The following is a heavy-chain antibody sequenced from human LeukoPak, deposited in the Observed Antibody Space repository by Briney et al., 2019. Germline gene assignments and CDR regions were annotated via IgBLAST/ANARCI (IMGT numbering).Heavy chain of an antibody. CDR2: ISGSGGST. V-gene: IGHV3-23*01. Sequence: QPGGSLKLSCAASGFTFSSYAMSWVRQAQGKGLEWVPAISGSGGSTYYTDSVKGRFTISRDNSKNTLYLQMNSLRAEDTAVYYCAKDLTPVAALIYYWGQGTLVTVSS. CDR1: GFTFSSYA. J-gene: IGHJ4*02. D-gene: IGHD2-15*01. CDR3: AKDLTPVAALIYY.